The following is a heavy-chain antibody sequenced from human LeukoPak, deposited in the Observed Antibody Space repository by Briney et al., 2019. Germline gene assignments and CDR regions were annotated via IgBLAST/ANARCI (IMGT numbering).Heavy chain of an antibody. J-gene: IGHJ6*02. CDR3: AKEQNANYYYGMDV. Sequence: GGAPRISFGTPGIPLRSHSMHLGRQAPGEGLEYVFAISSNGGSTYYANSVKGRFTISRDNSKNTLYLQMNSLRAEDTAVYYCAKEQNANYYYGMDVWGQGTTVTVSS. D-gene: IGHD3-3*02. CDR2: ISSNGGST. CDR1: GIPLRSHS. V-gene: IGHV3-64*01.